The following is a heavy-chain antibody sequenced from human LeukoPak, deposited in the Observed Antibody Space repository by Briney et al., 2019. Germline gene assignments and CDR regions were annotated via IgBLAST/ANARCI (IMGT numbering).Heavy chain of an antibody. CDR1: GGSISSYY. CDR2: IYYSGST. Sequence: PSETLSLTCTVSGGSISSYYWSWIRQPPGKGLEWIGYIYYSGSTNYNPSLKSRVTISVDTSKNQFSLKLSSVTAADTAVYYCATFEYSSSSGYWGQGTLVTVSS. V-gene: IGHV4-59*01. D-gene: IGHD6-6*01. J-gene: IGHJ4*02. CDR3: ATFEYSSSSGY.